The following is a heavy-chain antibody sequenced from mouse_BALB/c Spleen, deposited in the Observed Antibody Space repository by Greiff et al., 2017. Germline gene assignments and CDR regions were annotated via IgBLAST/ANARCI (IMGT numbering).Heavy chain of an antibody. V-gene: IGHV1S81*02. CDR3: ARDLTTVVPLDY. CDR1: GYTFTSYW. Sequence: QVQLQQSGAELVKPGASVKLSCKASGYTFTSYWMHWVKQRPGQGLEWIGEINPSNGRTNYNEKFKSKATLTVDKSSSTAYMQLSSLTSEDSAVYYCARDLTTVVPLDYWGQGTTLTVSS. D-gene: IGHD1-1*01. CDR2: INPSNGRT. J-gene: IGHJ2*01.